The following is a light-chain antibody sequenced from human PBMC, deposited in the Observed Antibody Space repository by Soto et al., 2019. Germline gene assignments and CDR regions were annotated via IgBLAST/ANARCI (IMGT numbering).Light chain of an antibody. CDR3: QQYNSWPPSYT. J-gene: IGKJ2*01. V-gene: IGKV3-15*01. CDR1: QSVSNY. CDR2: GAS. Sequence: IVMPQSPATLSVSLGDRATLSCRASQSVSNYLAWYQQQPGQAPRLLIYGASTRATGIPARFSGSGSETDFTLTISSLQSEEFAVYYCQQYNSWPPSYTFGQGTKLQIK.